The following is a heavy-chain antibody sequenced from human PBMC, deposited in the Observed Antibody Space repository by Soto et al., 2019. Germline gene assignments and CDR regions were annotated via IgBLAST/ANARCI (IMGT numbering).Heavy chain of an antibody. CDR1: GYTFTDYY. J-gene: IGHJ4*02. V-gene: IGHV1-2*02. CDR2: IDPKSGAT. D-gene: IGHD1-26*01. CDR3: ARSGGSFSFDY. Sequence: QLQLVQSGAEVKKPGASVKVSCKASGYTFTDYYVHWVRQAPGQGLEWMGWIDPKSGATNYAQKFQGRVTVTRDTAISTGYLELSGLRSDATAGYYCARSGGSFSFDYWGQGTLVTVSS.